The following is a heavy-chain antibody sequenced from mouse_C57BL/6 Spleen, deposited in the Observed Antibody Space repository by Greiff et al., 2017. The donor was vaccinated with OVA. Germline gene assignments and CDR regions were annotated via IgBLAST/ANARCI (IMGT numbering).Heavy chain of an antibody. J-gene: IGHJ4*01. V-gene: IGHV14-4*01. D-gene: IGHD1-1*01. CDR3: TTTVVVPYAMDY. CDR2: LDPENGDT. CDR1: GFNIKDDY. Sequence: VQLKESGAELVRPGASVKLSCTASGFNIKDDYMHWVKQRPEQGLEWIGWLDPENGDTEYASKFQGKATITADTSSNTAYLQLSSLTSEDTAVYYCTTTVVVPYAMDYWGQGTSVTVSS.